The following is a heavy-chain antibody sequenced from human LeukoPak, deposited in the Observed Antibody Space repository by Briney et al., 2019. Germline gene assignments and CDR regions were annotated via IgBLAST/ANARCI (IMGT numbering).Heavy chain of an antibody. D-gene: IGHD3-22*01. J-gene: IGHJ4*02. V-gene: IGHV3-23*01. CDR2: ISGSGGST. CDR3: AKEYYDSSGRFDY. Sequence: GGSLRLSCAASGFTFSSYAMNWVRQAPGKGLEWVSAISGSGGSTYYADSVKGRFTISRDNSKNTLYVQMNSLIAEDTAVYYCAKEYYDSSGRFDYWGQGTLVTVSS. CDR1: GFTFSSYA.